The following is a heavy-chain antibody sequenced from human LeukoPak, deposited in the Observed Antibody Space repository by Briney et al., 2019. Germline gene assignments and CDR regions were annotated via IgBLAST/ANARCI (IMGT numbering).Heavy chain of an antibody. V-gene: IGHV3-74*01. J-gene: IGHJ4*02. Sequence: GGSLRLSCAASGFTFSSYWMHWVRQAPGKGLVRVSRINTDGSSTSYADSVKGRFTISRDNAKNTLYLQMNSLRAEDTAVYYCARPPGGIAATWGQGTLVTVSS. CDR2: INTDGSST. D-gene: IGHD6-13*01. CDR3: ARPPGGIAAT. CDR1: GFTFSSYW.